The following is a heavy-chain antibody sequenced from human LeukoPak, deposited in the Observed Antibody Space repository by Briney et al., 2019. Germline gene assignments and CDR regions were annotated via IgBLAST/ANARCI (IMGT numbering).Heavy chain of an antibody. CDR3: ARRLTYSSSWYSGMDV. D-gene: IGHD6-13*01. CDR1: GFTFSSYG. J-gene: IGHJ6*04. Sequence: PGRSLRLSCAASGFTFSSYGMHWVRQAPGKGLEWVAVIWYDGSNKYYADSVKGRFTISRDNSKNTLYLQMNSLRAEDTAVYYCARRLTYSSSWYSGMDVWGKGTTVTVSS. CDR2: IWYDGSNK. V-gene: IGHV3-33*01.